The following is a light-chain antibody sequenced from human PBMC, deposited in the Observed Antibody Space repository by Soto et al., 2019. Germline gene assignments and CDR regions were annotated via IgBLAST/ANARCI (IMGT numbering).Light chain of an antibody. CDR2: EVT. Sequence: QSALTQPPSVSGSPGQSVTISCTGTSSDVGSYNRVSWYQQPPGTAPKLLIYEVTNRPSGVPDRFSGSRSGITASLTISGLQAEDEADYYCSSYISGNTYVFGTGTKLTVL. V-gene: IGLV2-18*02. CDR3: SSYISGNTYV. CDR1: SSDVGSYNR. J-gene: IGLJ1*01.